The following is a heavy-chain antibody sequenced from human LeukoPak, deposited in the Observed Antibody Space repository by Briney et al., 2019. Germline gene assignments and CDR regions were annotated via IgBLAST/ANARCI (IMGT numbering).Heavy chain of an antibody. CDR3: ARDVRGITIFGVVNSKQNWFDP. V-gene: IGHV1-69*05. Sequence: GSSVKVSCKASGGTFSSCAISWVRQAPGQGLEWMGRIIPIFGTANYAQKFQGRVTITTDESTSTAYMELSSLRSEDTAVYYCARDVRGITIFGVVNSKQNWFDPWGQGTLVTVSS. D-gene: IGHD3-3*01. CDR1: GGTFSSCA. J-gene: IGHJ5*02. CDR2: IIPIFGTA.